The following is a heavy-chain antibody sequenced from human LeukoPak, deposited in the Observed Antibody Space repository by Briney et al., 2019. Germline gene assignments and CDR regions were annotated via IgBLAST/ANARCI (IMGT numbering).Heavy chain of an antibody. V-gene: IGHV1-18*01. CDR3: ARDFFFGAGYYMSY. D-gene: IGHD3-22*01. J-gene: IGHJ4*02. CDR2: ISAYSGNT. Sequence: ASVKVSCKASGYTFTSYGISWVRQAPGQGLEWMGWISAYSGNTNYAQKLQGRVTMTTDTSTSTAYMELRSLRSDDTAVYYCARDFFFGAGYYMSYWGQGTLVTVSS. CDR1: GYTFTSYG.